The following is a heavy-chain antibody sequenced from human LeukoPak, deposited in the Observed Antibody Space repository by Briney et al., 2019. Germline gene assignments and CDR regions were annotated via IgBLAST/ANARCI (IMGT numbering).Heavy chain of an antibody. CDR1: GFTFSTYW. V-gene: IGHV3-74*01. Sequence: GGSLRLSCAASGFTFSTYWIHWVRQAPGKGLVWVSRINSDGSSATYADSVKGRFTISRDNAKNTVYLQVNSLRVEDTAVYFCTSRNDSGDYWGQGTPVTVSS. CDR2: INSDGSSA. D-gene: IGHD3-10*01. J-gene: IGHJ4*02. CDR3: TSRNDSGDY.